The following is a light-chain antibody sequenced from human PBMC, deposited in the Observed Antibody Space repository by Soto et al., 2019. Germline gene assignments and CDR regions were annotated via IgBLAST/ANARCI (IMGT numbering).Light chain of an antibody. J-gene: IGKJ2*01. V-gene: IGKV3-20*01. CDR1: QTVRISY. Sequence: EIVLTQSPGTLSLSPGERATLSCRASQTVRISYLAWYQQKPGQAPRLLIYGVSARATGIPDRFSGSGSGTDFTLTISRLEPEDFAVFYCQQYDGSLPYTFGQGTKLEIK. CDR3: QQYDGSLPYT. CDR2: GVS.